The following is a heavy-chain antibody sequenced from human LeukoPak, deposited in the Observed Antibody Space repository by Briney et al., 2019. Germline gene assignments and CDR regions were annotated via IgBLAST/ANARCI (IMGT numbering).Heavy chain of an antibody. D-gene: IGHD6-13*01. Sequence: GGSLRLSCAASGFTFSSYAMHWVRQAPGKGLEWVAVISYDGSNKYYADSVKGRFTISRDNSKNTLYLQMNSLRGEDTAVYYCAKDRGSSWYTAFDYWGQGTLVTVSS. CDR2: ISYDGSNK. J-gene: IGHJ4*02. CDR3: AKDRGSSWYTAFDY. CDR1: GFTFSSYA. V-gene: IGHV3-30*04.